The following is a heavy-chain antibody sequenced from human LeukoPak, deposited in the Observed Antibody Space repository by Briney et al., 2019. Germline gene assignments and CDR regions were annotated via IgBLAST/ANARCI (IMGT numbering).Heavy chain of an antibody. CDR3: ARRAGAYSHPYDY. J-gene: IGHJ4*02. CDR1: GFTFSSYD. V-gene: IGHV3-23*01. D-gene: IGHD4/OR15-4a*01. Sequence: GGSLRLSCVGSGFTFSSYDMNWVRQAPGEGLEWVSTISGSGGSIYYAESVKGRFIISRDNSKNTLYLQMNSLRAEDTAVYYCARRAGAYSHPYDYWGQGTQVTVSS. CDR2: ISGSGGSI.